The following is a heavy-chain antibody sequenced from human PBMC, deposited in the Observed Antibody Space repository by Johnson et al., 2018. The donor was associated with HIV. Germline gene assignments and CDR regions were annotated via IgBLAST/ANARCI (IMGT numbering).Heavy chain of an antibody. CDR1: GFTFSSYG. Sequence: HVQLVESGGGVVQPGGSLRLSCAASGFTFSSYGMHWVRQAPGKGLEWVAIISYDGSNKYYADSVKGRFTISRDNSKNTLYLQMNSLRAEDTAVYYCVFFYASFDIWGQGTMVTVSS. D-gene: IGHD2/OR15-2a*01. V-gene: IGHV3-30*03. J-gene: IGHJ3*02. CDR3: VFFYASFDI. CDR2: ISYDGSNK.